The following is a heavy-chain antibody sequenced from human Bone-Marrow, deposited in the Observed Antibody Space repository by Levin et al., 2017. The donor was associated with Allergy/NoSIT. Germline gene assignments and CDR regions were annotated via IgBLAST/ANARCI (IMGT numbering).Heavy chain of an antibody. Sequence: PSETLSLTCTVSGGSISSKNDYWGWIRQPPGTGLEWIGSIYDTGTTYFSPSLKSRVTISVDTSKNHFSLKLTSVTAADTAVYYCARRGRLVGSNYFFDFWGQGTLVTVSS. CDR1: GGSISSKNDY. CDR3: ARRGRLVGSNYFFDF. J-gene: IGHJ4*02. CDR2: IYDTGTT. D-gene: IGHD1-26*01. V-gene: IGHV4-39*01.